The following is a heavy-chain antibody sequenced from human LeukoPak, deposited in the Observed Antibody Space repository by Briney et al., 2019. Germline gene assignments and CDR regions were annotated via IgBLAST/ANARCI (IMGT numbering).Heavy chain of an antibody. CDR2: IYHSGST. J-gene: IGHJ3*02. V-gene: IGHV4-4*02. CDR1: GGSISSSNW. CDR3: AKSNGYGLIDI. Sequence: NPSETLSLTRAVSGGSISSSNWWSWVRQPPGKGLEWIGEIYHSGSTNYNPSLKSRVTISLDTSKNQFSLNLNSVTAADTAVYYCAKSNGYGLIDIWGQGTMVTVSS. D-gene: IGHD2-2*03.